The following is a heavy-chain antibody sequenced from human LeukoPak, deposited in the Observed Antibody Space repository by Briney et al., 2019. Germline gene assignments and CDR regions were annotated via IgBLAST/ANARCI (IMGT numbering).Heavy chain of an antibody. V-gene: IGHV3-7*01. Sequence: GGSLRLSCAASGFTFSSYWMSWVRQAPGKGLEWVANIKQDGSEKYYVDSVKGRFTISRDNAKNSLYLQMNSLRAEDTAVYYCARDSNYDFWSGPSYYSDYWGQGTLVTVSS. CDR2: IKQDGSEK. CDR1: GFTFSSYW. J-gene: IGHJ4*02. D-gene: IGHD3-3*01. CDR3: ARDSNYDFWSGPSYYSDY.